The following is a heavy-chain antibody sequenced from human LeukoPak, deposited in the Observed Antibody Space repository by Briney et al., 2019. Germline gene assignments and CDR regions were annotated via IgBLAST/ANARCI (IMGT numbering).Heavy chain of an antibody. D-gene: IGHD6-19*01. Sequence: GGSLRLSCAASGFTFSSYAMHWVRQAPGKGLEWVAVISYDGSNKYYADSVKGRFTISRDNSKNTLYLQMNSLRAEDTAVYYCARDLPVAGAHDAFDIWGQGTMVTVSS. CDR3: ARDLPVAGAHDAFDI. CDR2: ISYDGSNK. V-gene: IGHV3-30*04. CDR1: GFTFSSYA. J-gene: IGHJ3*02.